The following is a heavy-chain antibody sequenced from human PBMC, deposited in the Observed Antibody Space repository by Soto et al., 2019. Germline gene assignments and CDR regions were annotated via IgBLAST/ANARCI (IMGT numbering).Heavy chain of an antibody. CDR1: GYTFTSYG. Sequence: ASVKVSCKASGYTFTSYGISWVRQAPGQGLEWMGWISAYNGNTNYAQKLQGRVTMTTDTSTSTAYMELRSLGSDDTAVYYCARDGNNHYDILTGYSYCYYGMDVWGQGTTVTVSS. CDR3: ARDGNNHYDILTGYSYCYYGMDV. J-gene: IGHJ6*02. CDR2: ISAYNGNT. D-gene: IGHD3-9*01. V-gene: IGHV1-18*01.